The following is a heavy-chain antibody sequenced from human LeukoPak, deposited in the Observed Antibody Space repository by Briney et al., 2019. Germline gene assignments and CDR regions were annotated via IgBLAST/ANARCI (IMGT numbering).Heavy chain of an antibody. Sequence: PSETLSLTCSVSGGSISSHFWTWIRQPPGKGLEWIGYVYYSGNTNYNPSLRSRVTISIDTSKNQFSLKLSSVTAADTAVYYCARGMTTVTTSNWFDPWGQGTLVTVSS. D-gene: IGHD4-17*01. CDR3: ARGMTTVTTSNWFDP. CDR1: GGSISSHF. J-gene: IGHJ5*02. CDR2: VYYSGNT. V-gene: IGHV4-59*08.